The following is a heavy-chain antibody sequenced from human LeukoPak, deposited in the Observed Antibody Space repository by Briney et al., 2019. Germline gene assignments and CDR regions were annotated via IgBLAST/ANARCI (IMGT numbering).Heavy chain of an antibody. CDR3: TRDRTTITLFEL. CDR2: ISPDGSTT. Sequence: GWSLRLSCAASGFSISSYWMHWVRQVPGKGLVWVSRISPDGSTTGYADSVKGRFTASRDNARNTLYLQINSLRAEDSAVYYCTRDRTTITLFELWGQGTLVTVSS. J-gene: IGHJ4*02. CDR1: GFSISSYW. V-gene: IGHV3-74*01. D-gene: IGHD4-11*01.